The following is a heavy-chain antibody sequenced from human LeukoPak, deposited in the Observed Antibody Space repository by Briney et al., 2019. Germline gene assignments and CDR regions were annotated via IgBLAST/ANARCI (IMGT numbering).Heavy chain of an antibody. CDR1: GGSISSGSCY. D-gene: IGHD2-15*01. V-gene: IGHV4-61*02. CDR3: ARVTPSAYCSGGSCYPNFDY. CDR2: IYTSGST. Sequence: SQTLSLTCTVSGGSISSGSCYWSWIRQPAGMGLEWIGRIYTSGSTNYNPSLKSRVTISVDTSKNQFSLKLSSVTAADTAVYYCARVTPSAYCSGGSCYPNFDYWGQGTLVTVSS. J-gene: IGHJ4*02.